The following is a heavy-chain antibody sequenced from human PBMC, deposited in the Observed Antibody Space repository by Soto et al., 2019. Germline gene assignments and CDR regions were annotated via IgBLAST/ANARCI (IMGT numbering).Heavy chain of an antibody. CDR1: GYTFTSYG. D-gene: IGHD6-13*01. Sequence: QVQLVQSGAEVKKPGASVKVSCRASGYTFTSYGISWVRQAPGHGPEWMGRISTYNGKTNYVQKLQGSVTTTTDTSSNTADLELRSLRYDDTAVYYCARDPGYSTTWHQAFDIWGQGTMVTVSS. V-gene: IGHV1-18*01. CDR2: ISTYNGKT. J-gene: IGHJ3*02. CDR3: ARDPGYSTTWHQAFDI.